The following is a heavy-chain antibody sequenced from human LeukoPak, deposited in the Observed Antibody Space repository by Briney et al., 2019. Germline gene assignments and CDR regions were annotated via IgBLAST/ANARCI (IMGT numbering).Heavy chain of an antibody. CDR3: ARVGSGWYWYFDL. CDR1: GGSFSGYY. V-gene: IGHV4-34*01. CDR2: INHSGST. Sequence: SETLSLTCAVYGGSFSGYYWSWIRQPPGKGLEWIGEINHSGSTNYNPSLKSRVIISVDTSKNQFSLKLSSVTAADTAVYYCARVGSGWYWYFDLWGRGTLVTVSS. D-gene: IGHD6-19*01. J-gene: IGHJ2*01.